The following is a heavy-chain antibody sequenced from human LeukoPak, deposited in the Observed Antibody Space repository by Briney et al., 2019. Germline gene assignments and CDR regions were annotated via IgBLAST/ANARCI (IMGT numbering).Heavy chain of an antibody. CDR2: LSAYNGNT. Sequence: GASVKVSCKASGYTFTSNGFSWGGQAPAPGLEGMGGLSAYNGNTNNTQKLQGRVTMTTDTSTSTAYMELRSLRSDDTAVYYCARERGAIVATTNRAFAFDYWGQGTLVTVSS. CDR1: GYTFTSNG. CDR3: ARERGAIVATTNRAFAFDY. J-gene: IGHJ4*02. V-gene: IGHV1-18*01. D-gene: IGHD5-12*01.